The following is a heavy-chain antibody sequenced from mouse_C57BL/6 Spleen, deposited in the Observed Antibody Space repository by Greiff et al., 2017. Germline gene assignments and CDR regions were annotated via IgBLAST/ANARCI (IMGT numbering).Heavy chain of an antibody. V-gene: IGHV1-22*01. CDR3: ARSYYGNPYWYFDV. CDR2: INPNNGGT. D-gene: IGHD2-1*01. CDR1: GYTFTDYN. Sequence: EVQLQQSGPELVKPGASVKMSCKASGYTFTDYNMHWVKQSHGKSLEWIGYINPNNGGTSYNQKFKGKATLTVNKSSSTAYMELRSLTSEDSAVYYCARSYYGNPYWYFDVWGTGTTVTVSS. J-gene: IGHJ1*03.